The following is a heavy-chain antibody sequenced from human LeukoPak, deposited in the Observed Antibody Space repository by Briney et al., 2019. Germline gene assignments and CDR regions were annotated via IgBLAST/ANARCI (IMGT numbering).Heavy chain of an antibody. Sequence: GESLRLSCVASAFSFTTHYMSWVRQAPGKGLEWVAIINPDGSEKSYVDSVKGRFTISRDNSDNLLYLNINNLRAEDTALYYCARDPAYGALGIWGQGTVVTVSS. CDR2: INPDGSEK. J-gene: IGHJ3*02. CDR1: AFSFTTHY. CDR3: ARDPAYGALGI. V-gene: IGHV3-7*01. D-gene: IGHD2-21*01.